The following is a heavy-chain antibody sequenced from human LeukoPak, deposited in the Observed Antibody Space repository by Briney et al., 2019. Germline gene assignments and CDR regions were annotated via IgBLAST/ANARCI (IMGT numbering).Heavy chain of an antibody. CDR3: ARTPGLYYYGPGID. CDR1: GFTFSSYS. CDR2: ISSSSSYI. Sequence: KPGGSLRLSCAASGFTFSSYSMNWVRQAPGKGLEWVSSISSSSSYIYYADSVKGRFTISRDNAKNSLYLQMNSLRAEDTAVYYCARTPGLYYYGPGIDWGQGTLVTVSS. D-gene: IGHD3-10*01. V-gene: IGHV3-21*01. J-gene: IGHJ4*02.